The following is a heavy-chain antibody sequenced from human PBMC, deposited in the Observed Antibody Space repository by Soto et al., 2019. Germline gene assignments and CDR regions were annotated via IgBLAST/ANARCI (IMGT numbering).Heavy chain of an antibody. CDR3: ARRRGFPYYYGMDG. CDR1: GGSISSGGYS. CDR2: IYHSGST. J-gene: IGHJ6*02. V-gene: IGHV4-30-2*01. Sequence: SETLSLTCAVSGGSISSGGYSWSWIRQPPGKGLEWIGYIYHSGSTYYNPSLKSRVTISVGRSKNQFSLKLSSVTAADTAVYYCARRRGFPYYYGMDGWGQGTTVTVSS. D-gene: IGHD5-12*01.